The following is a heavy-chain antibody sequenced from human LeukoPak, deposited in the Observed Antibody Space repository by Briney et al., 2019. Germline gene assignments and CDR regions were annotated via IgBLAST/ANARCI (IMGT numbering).Heavy chain of an antibody. D-gene: IGHD1-14*01. J-gene: IGHJ4*02. V-gene: IGHV3-23*01. CDR2: ITSISNT. CDR1: GFTFRSHA. Sequence: GGSLRLSCAASGFTFRSHAMSWARQAPGKGLEWVSTITSISNTYYPDSVKGRFTISRDNSRDTLYLQMNTLRAEDTAIYYCAHRTAFDSWGQGTLVTVSS. CDR3: AHRTAFDS.